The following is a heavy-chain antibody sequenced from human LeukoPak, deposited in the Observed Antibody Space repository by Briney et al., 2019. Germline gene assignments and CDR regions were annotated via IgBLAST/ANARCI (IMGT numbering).Heavy chain of an antibody. CDR3: AREFSGSQTFDY. V-gene: IGHV4-31*03. CDR2: IYYSGST. CDR1: GGSISSGGYY. D-gene: IGHD3-10*01. Sequence: PSQTLSLTCTVSGGSISSGGYYWSWIRQHPGKGLEWIGYIYYSGSTYYNPSLKSRVTISVDTSKNQFSLKLSSVTAADTAVYYCAREFSGSQTFDYWGQGTLVTVSS. J-gene: IGHJ4*02.